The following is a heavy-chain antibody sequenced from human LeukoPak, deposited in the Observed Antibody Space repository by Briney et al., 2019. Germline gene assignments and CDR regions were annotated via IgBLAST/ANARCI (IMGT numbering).Heavy chain of an antibody. CDR3: ARRGSMGGSFVGAFDI. Sequence: PSETLSLTCTVSGDSFSRNTYSWGWLRPPPGKGLEWIGSIYYTGRIFYNPSLKSRVTISVDTSKNQFSLKLSSVTAADTAVYYCARRGSMGGSFVGAFDIWGQGTMVTVSS. V-gene: IGHV4-39*01. D-gene: IGHD1-26*01. CDR2: IYYTGRI. J-gene: IGHJ3*02. CDR1: GDSFSRNTYS.